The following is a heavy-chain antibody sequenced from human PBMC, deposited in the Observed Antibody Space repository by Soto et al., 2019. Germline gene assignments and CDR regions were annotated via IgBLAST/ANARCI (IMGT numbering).Heavy chain of an antibody. V-gene: IGHV1-18*01. D-gene: IGHD6-6*01. CDR3: AGVRQLVGYFYYYMDV. CDR2: IGAYNGNT. J-gene: IGHJ6*03. CDR1: GYTFSHYG. Sequence: APVKVSWKASGYTFSHYGITWGRQAPGQGLEWMGWIGAYNGNTHYTERLQGRVTMTTDTSTSTAYMELRGLRSDDSAVYYCAGVRQLVGYFYYYMDVWGNGTTVTVSS.